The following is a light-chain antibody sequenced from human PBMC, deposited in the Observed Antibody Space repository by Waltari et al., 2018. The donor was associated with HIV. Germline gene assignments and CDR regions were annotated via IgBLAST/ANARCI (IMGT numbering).Light chain of an antibody. CDR2: DAS. Sequence: EIVLTQSPATLSLSPEERATLSCRASQSVFTYLAWYQQKPGQAPRLLIYDASNRATGIPARFSASGSGTDFTLTISSLEPEDFAVYFCQQRTKWPTFGGGTKVEIK. J-gene: IGKJ4*01. V-gene: IGKV3-11*01. CDR1: QSVFTY. CDR3: QQRTKWPT.